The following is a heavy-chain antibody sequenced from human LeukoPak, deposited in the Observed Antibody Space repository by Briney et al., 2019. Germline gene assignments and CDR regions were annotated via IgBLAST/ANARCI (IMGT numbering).Heavy chain of an antibody. CDR1: GFTFSNYA. CDR2: ISGTGGST. D-gene: IGHD1-26*01. Sequence: GGSLRLSCAASGFTFSNYAMSWVRQAPGKGLEWVSIISGTGGSTYYADSVKGRFTISRDNSKNTLYLQMNSLRVEDTATYYCAKDLLILGARGAAFDIWGQGTMVTVSS. V-gene: IGHV3-23*01. CDR3: AKDLLILGARGAAFDI. J-gene: IGHJ3*02.